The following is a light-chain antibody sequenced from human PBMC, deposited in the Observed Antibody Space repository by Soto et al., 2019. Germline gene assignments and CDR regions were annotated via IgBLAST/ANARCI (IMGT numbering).Light chain of an antibody. J-gene: IGKJ4*01. CDR2: DAS. CDR3: QQRLT. CDR1: QSVNSY. Sequence: EIVLTQSPATLSLSPGERATLSCRSSQSVNSYLAWYQQKPGQAPRLLIYDASNRATGIPARFSASGSGTDFTLTISSLEPEDFAVYYCQQRLTFGGGAKVDI. V-gene: IGKV3-11*01.